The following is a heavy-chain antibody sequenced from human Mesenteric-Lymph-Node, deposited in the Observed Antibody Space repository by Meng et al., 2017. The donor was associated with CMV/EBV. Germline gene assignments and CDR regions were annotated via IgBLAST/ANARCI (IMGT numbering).Heavy chain of an antibody. D-gene: IGHD1-1*01. CDR2: IKDDGSEK. V-gene: IGHV3-7*01. J-gene: IGHJ4*02. CDR1: GFNFGTFW. Sequence: GGSLRLSCAASGFNFGTFWMSWVRQAPGKGLEWVANIKDDGSEKYSVDSVKGRFTISRDNSEKTLYLHMNRLRRDDTAVYYCAKDGNGYNLGYWGQGTLVTVSS. CDR3: AKDGNGYNLGY.